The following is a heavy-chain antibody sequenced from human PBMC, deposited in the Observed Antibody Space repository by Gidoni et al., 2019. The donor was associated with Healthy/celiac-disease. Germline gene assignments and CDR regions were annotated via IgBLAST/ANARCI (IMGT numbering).Heavy chain of an antibody. CDR2: ISCYCCTL. Sequence: EVQLVESGGGLVQPGGSLRLSCAASGFTCSSYELNWVRQAPGKGREWVSFISCYCCTLFYAASVEGPFPLSRGHAQNSLFLLINYLRSADPAFYSFSGGSLSARPPAPGSPCFFSSLGQGTLVPLSS. V-gene: IGHV3-48*03. J-gene: IGHJ5*02. CDR1: GFTCSSYE. D-gene: IGHD6-6*01. CDR3: SGGSLSARPPAPGSPCFFSS.